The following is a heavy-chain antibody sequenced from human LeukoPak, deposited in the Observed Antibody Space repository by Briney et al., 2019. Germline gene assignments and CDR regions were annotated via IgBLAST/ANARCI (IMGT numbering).Heavy chain of an antibody. D-gene: IGHD6-6*01. CDR2: IIPIFGTA. CDR1: GGTFSSYA. CDR3: ATDSGSSAAIRAYYYYYMDV. J-gene: IGHJ6*03. V-gene: IGHV1-69*06. Sequence: SVKVSCKASGGTFSSYAISWVRQAPGQGLEWMGGIIPIFGTANYAQKFQGRVTITADKSTSTAYMELSSLRSEDTAVYYCATDSGSSAAIRAYYYYYMDVWGKGTTVTVSS.